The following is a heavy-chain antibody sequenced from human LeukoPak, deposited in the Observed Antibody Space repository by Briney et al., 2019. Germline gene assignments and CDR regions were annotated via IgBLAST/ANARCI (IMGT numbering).Heavy chain of an antibody. D-gene: IGHD6-13*01. J-gene: IGHJ6*03. CDR1: GFTFSSYS. CDR2: ISSSGSTI. CDR3: ARYSSSWYDYYYYYMDV. V-gene: IGHV3-48*04. Sequence: GGSLRLSCAASGFTFSSYSMNWVRQAPGKGLEWVSYISSSGSTIYYADSVKGRFTISRDNAKNSLYLQMNSLRAEDTAVYYCARYSSSWYDYYYYYMDVWGKGTTVTISS.